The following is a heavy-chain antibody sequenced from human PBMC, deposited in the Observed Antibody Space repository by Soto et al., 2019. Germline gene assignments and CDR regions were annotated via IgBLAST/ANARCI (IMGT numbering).Heavy chain of an antibody. V-gene: IGHV4-4*02. CDR3: ARVRQGCSANNCYFDP. D-gene: IGHD1-1*01. CDR2: VHISGHS. Sequence: PSETLSLTCTLSGGSVRAPDWWNWVRQSPDKGLEWIAEVHISGHSNYNPPLRSRVSVSIDSSKNQFYLNLNSVTAADTAIYYCARVRQGCSANNCYFDPWGQGTKVTVS. J-gene: IGHJ5*01. CDR1: GGSVRAPDW.